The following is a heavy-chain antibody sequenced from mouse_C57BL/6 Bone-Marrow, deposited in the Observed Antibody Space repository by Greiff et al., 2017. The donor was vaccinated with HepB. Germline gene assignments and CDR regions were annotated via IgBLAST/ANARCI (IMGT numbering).Heavy chain of an antibody. D-gene: IGHD2-4*01. J-gene: IGHJ4*01. CDR2: IDPNSGGT. CDR1: GYTFTSYW. V-gene: IGHV1-72*01. Sequence: QVHLKQPGAELVKPGASVKLSCKASGYTFTSYWMHWVKQRPGRGLEWIGRIDPNSGGTKYNEKFKSKATLTVDKPSSTAYMQLSSLTSEDSAVYYCARSRYYDLYYYAMDYWGQGTSVTVSS. CDR3: ARSRYYDLYYYAMDY.